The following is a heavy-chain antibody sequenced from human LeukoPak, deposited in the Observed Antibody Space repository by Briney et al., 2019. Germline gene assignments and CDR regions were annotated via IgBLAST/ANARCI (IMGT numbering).Heavy chain of an antibody. CDR2: ISGSGGST. Sequence: PTGGSLRLSCAASGFTFSSYSMNWVRQAPGKGLEWVSAISGSGGSTYYADSVKGRFTISRDNSKNTLYLQMNSLRAEDTAVYYCAKAGAGYSSSWYPLGAFDTWGQGTMVTVSS. CDR3: AKAGAGYSSSWYPLGAFDT. V-gene: IGHV3-23*01. CDR1: GFTFSSYS. D-gene: IGHD6-13*01. J-gene: IGHJ3*02.